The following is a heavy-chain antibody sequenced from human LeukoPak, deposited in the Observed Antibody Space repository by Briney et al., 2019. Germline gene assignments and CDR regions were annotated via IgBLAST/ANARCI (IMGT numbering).Heavy chain of an antibody. Sequence: PSETLSLTCTVSGGSISSYYWSWIRQPPGKGLEWIGYFYYTGSTNYNPSLKSRVTMSVDTSNNQCSLKLSSVTAADTAVYYCARVSSSWLLPKYWGQGTLVTVSS. CDR1: GGSISSYY. J-gene: IGHJ4*02. CDR2: FYYTGST. D-gene: IGHD6-13*01. V-gene: IGHV4-59*01. CDR3: ARVSSSWLLPKY.